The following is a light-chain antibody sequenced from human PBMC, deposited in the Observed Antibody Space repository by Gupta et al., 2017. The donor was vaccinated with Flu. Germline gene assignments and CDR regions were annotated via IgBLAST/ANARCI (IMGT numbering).Light chain of an antibody. CDR3: SSYSGSSTL. CDR2: EVD. CDR1: SSDVGAYNY. J-gene: IGLJ2*01. V-gene: IGLV2-14*01. Sequence: QSALTQPASVSGSPGPSIPISCTGTSSDVGAYNYVAWYQQHPGKAPKLTIFEVDNRPSGVSNRFAGSKSGNTASLTISGLQDEDEALCYCSSYSGSSTLVGGGTKLTGL.